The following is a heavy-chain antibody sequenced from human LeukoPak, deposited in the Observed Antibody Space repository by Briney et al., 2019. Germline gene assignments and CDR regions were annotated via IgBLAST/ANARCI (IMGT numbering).Heavy chain of an antibody. J-gene: IGHJ4*02. CDR2: ISGSGVNT. CDR3: AKHPSPVFGGGSYFED. V-gene: IGHV3-23*01. Sequence: GGSLRLSCAASGFTFSSYGTTWVRQAPGKGLEWVSAISGSGVNTDYADSVKGRFTISRDNSKNTLYLQMNSLTAEDTAVYYCAKHPSPVFGGGSYFEDWGQGTLVTVSS. CDR1: GFTFSSYG. D-gene: IGHD3-16*01.